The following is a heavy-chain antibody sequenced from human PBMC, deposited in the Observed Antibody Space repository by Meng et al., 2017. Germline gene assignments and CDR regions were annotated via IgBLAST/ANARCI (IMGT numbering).Heavy chain of an antibody. CDR3: ARGGDYSSWDY. CDR1: GYLFTSYD. J-gene: IGHJ4*02. D-gene: IGHD4-11*01. V-gene: IGHV1-8*01. CDR2: VNPINGKT. Sequence: QWQLVPSGAEGKKPGASVKVSCKPSGYLFTSYDINWIRQAPGQGLEWMGWVNPINGKTGYAQKFQGRLTMTRDTSIRTAYMELSSLKSEDTAIYYCARGGDYSSWDYWGQGTLVTVSS.